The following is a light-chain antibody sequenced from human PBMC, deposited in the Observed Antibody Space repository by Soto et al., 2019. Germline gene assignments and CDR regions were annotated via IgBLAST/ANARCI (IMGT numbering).Light chain of an antibody. CDR2: GNS. Sequence: QSVLTQPPSVSGAPGQRVTISCTGSSSNIGAGYDVHWYQQLPGTAPKLPIYGNSNRPSGVPDRFSGSKSGTSASLAITGLQAEDEADYYCQSYDSSPHVVFGGGTKVTVL. CDR3: QSYDSSPHVV. CDR1: SSNIGAGYD. J-gene: IGLJ2*01. V-gene: IGLV1-40*01.